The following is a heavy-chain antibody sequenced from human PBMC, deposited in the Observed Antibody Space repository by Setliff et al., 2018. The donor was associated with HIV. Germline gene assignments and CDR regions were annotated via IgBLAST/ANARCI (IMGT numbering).Heavy chain of an antibody. CDR1: GYIFSDYY. CDR2: INPNSGDT. J-gene: IGHJ4*02. Sequence: ASVKVSCKAYGYIFSDYYIHWVRQAPGQGLEWMGWINPNSGDTKYSERFQGRVTMTRDTSMGAIFMELRSLTSADTAVYYCGRGVVIAAIGSLDLWGQGTLVTVSS. CDR3: GRGVVIAAIGSLDL. V-gene: IGHV1-2*02. D-gene: IGHD3-3*01.